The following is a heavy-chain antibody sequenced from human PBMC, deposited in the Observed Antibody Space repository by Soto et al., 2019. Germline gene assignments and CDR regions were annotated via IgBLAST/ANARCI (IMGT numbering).Heavy chain of an antibody. CDR1: GGTVASSHW. CDR2: VYHTGDT. J-gene: IGHJ5*02. CDR3: AREIVTAVGTNSFEP. Sequence: SETLSLTCGVSGGTVASSHWWRWVRQSPGGGLEWIGNVYHTGDTNLNPSLQSRVTISVDKSNNQLSLRLNSPTAADTAVYCCAREIVTAVGTNSFEPWGPGTQGTIS. D-gene: IGHD4-17*01. V-gene: IGHV4-4*01.